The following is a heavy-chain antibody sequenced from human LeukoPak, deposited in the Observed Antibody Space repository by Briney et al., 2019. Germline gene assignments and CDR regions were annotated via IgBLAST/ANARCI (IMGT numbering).Heavy chain of an antibody. CDR2: ISWNSGSI. V-gene: IGHV3-9*01. CDR1: GFTFDDYA. D-gene: IGHD4-11*01. J-gene: IGHJ4*02. Sequence: PGGSLRLSCAASGFTFDDYAMHSVRHAPGEGLEWVSGISWNSGSIGYADSVKGRFTISRDNAKNSLYLQMNSLRAEDTALYFCARVASNYDLDCWGQETLVTVSS. CDR3: ARVASNYDLDC.